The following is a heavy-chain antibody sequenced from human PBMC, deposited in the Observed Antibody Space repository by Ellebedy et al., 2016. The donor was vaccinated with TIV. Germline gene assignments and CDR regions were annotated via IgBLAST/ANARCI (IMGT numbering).Heavy chain of an antibody. CDR2: IHDSGST. V-gene: IGHV4-39*01. Sequence: MPSETLSLTCTVSGGSVNSLSYYWGWIRQPPGKGLEWIGNIHDSGSTKYSPSPKSRVTISIDTSKNQFSLKLTSLTAAATAVYYCARLTSVNPYYGVDVWGQGTTVTVSS. CDR3: ARLTSVNPYYGVDV. J-gene: IGHJ6*02. CDR1: GGSVNSLSYY. D-gene: IGHD6-19*01.